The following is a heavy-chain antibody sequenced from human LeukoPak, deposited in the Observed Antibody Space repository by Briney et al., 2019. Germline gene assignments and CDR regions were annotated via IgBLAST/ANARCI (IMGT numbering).Heavy chain of an antibody. Sequence: PGGSLRLSCAASGFTFSDHYMSWIRQAPGKGLEWISYISSSGSTVFYADSVMGRFTISRDNAKRSLYLQMNSLRADDAAVYYCARESRSWYGLRFDYWGQGTLVTVSS. D-gene: IGHD6-13*01. J-gene: IGHJ4*02. CDR3: ARESRSWYGLRFDY. CDR2: ISSSGSTV. V-gene: IGHV3-11*04. CDR1: GFTFSDHY.